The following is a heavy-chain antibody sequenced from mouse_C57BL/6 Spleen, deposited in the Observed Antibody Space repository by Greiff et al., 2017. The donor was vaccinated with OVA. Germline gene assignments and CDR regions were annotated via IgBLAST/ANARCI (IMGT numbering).Heavy chain of an antibody. J-gene: IGHJ3*01. CDR3: ASWGCTARFAY. CDR1: GYTFTSYW. V-gene: IGHV1-72*01. CDR2: IGPDSGGT. Sequence: QVQLKQSGAELVKPGASVKLSCKASGYTFTSYWMHWVKQRPGQGLEWIGKIGPDSGGTNYNEKFKSKATLTVDKSSSTAYMQLSSLTSEDSAIYYCASWGCTARFAYWGKGTLVTVAA.